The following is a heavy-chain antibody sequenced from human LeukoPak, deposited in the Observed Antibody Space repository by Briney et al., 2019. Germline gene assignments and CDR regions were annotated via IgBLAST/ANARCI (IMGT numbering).Heavy chain of an antibody. D-gene: IGHD3-3*01. CDR3: ARVSTISLQYYMDV. CDR1: GFTFSSYS. J-gene: IGHJ6*03. CDR2: ISSSSSYI. Sequence: PGGSLRLSCAASGFTFSSYSMNWVRQAPGKGLEWVSSISSSSSYIYYADSVKGRFTISGDNAKNSLYLQMNSLRAEDTAVYYCARVSTISLQYYMDVWGKGTTVTVSS. V-gene: IGHV3-21*01.